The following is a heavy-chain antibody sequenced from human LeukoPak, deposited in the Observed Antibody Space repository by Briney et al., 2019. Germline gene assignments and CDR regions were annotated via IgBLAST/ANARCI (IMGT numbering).Heavy chain of an antibody. Sequence: PSETLSLTCTVSGGSISSYYWSWIRQPPGKGLVWIGYIYYSGSTNNNPAIKSRVTISVDTSKNQYSLKLSSVTAADTAVYYCARGGSGWSFDYWGQGTLVTVSS. J-gene: IGHJ4*02. CDR3: ARGGSGWSFDY. CDR1: GGSISSYY. CDR2: IYYSGST. D-gene: IGHD6-19*01. V-gene: IGHV4-59*01.